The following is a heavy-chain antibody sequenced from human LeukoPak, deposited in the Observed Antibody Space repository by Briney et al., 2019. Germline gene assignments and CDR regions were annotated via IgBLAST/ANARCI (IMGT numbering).Heavy chain of an antibody. CDR3: AREGGDSSGWYGGYYFDY. CDR2: VYASGT. V-gene: IGHV4-4*07. J-gene: IGHJ4*02. D-gene: IGHD6-19*01. Sequence: SETLSLTCSVSGGSISSHYYNWFRRPAGKGLEWIGRVYASGTNHNPSLKSRVTFSLDTSKNQFSLKLSSVTAADTAVYYCAREGGDSSGWYGGYYFDYWGQGTLVTVSS. CDR1: GGSISSHY.